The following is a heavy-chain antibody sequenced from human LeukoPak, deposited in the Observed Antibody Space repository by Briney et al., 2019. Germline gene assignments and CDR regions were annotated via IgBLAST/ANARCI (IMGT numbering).Heavy chain of an antibody. CDR2: IYSSETT. J-gene: IGHJ3*02. CDR3: ARRNDFHI. Sequence: SETLSLTCTVSGGSITGYHWSWIQQPPGKGLEWIGYIYSSETTNYKPSLKSRVTISADTSKNQFSLKLTSVTAADTAIYYCARRNDFHIWGQGTMVTVSS. CDR1: GGSITGYH. V-gene: IGHV4-4*08.